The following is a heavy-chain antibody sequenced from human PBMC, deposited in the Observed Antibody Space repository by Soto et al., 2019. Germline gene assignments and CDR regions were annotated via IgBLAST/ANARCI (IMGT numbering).Heavy chain of an antibody. J-gene: IGHJ4*02. D-gene: IGHD5-12*01. Sequence: PGGSLRLSCAASGFTFSAYSMNWVRQAPGKGLEWVAVISYDGSNKYYADSVKGRFTISRDNSKNTLYLQMNSLRAEDTAVYYCAKDLQWLRKPVDYFDYWGQGTLVTVSS. CDR3: AKDLQWLRKPVDYFDY. V-gene: IGHV3-30*18. CDR1: GFTFSAYS. CDR2: ISYDGSNK.